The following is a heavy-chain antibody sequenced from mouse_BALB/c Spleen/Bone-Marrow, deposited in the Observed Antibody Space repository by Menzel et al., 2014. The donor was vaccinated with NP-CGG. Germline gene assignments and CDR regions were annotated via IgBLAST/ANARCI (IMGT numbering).Heavy chain of an antibody. V-gene: IGHV14-3*02. CDR3: AALTGTVDY. J-gene: IGHJ2*01. D-gene: IGHD4-1*01. CDR2: LDPEHPYT. CDR1: GFNIKDTY. Sequence: EVQLQQSGAELVKPGASVKLSCTASGFNIKDTYIHWVKQGPDQGLEWIGRLDPEHPYTKYAPKFQGKATITADTSSNTADRQVSSLTSEDTAVYHCAALTGTVDYWGQGTTPTLSS.